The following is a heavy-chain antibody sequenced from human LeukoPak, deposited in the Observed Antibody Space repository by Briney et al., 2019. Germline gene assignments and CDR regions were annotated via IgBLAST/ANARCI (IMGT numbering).Heavy chain of an antibody. J-gene: IGHJ4*02. CDR3: ARWWYGSGWF. Sequence: SETLSLTCTVSSVSISSHYWSWIRQPLGKGLEWIGYIYHSGSTNYNPSLTSRVTISVDTSKNQFSLKLNSVTAADTAVYYCARWWYGSGWFWGQGTLVTVSS. CDR1: SVSISSHY. V-gene: IGHV4-59*11. CDR2: IYHSGST. D-gene: IGHD6-13*01.